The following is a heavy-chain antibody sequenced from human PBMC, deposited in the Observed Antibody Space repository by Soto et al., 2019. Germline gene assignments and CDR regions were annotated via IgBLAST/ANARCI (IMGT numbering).Heavy chain of an antibody. CDR1: GASVSSNSYH. CDR3: AGYKEGGAGDGY. CDR2: SGNT. V-gene: IGHV4-61*01. D-gene: IGHD7-27*01. Sequence: SETLSLTCTVSGASVSSNSYHWTWIRQPPGKGLEWIGQSGNTNDNPSLKSRITISVDTSKNQFSLTLSSVTAADTAVYYCAGYKEGGAGDGYWGQGTLVTVSS. J-gene: IGHJ4*02.